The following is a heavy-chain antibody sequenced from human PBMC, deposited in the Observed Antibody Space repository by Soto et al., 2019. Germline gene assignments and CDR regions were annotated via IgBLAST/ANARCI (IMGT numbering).Heavy chain of an antibody. J-gene: IGHJ5*02. V-gene: IGHV3-53*01. CDR2: IYSGGST. CDR3: AREGRSAGGNWFDP. Sequence: EVQLVESGGGLIQPGGSLRLSCAASGLTVSSNFMSWVRQSPGKGLEWVSVIYSGGSTYYAESVKGRFTISRDNSKNTLYLQMNSLKAEDTAVYYCAREGRSAGGNWFDPWGQGTLVTVSS. CDR1: GLTVSSNF. D-gene: IGHD1-26*01.